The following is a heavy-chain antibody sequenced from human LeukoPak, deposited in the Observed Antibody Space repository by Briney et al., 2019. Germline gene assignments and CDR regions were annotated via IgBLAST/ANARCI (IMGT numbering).Heavy chain of an antibody. Sequence: PGGSLRLSCAASGFTFSSYALSWVRQAPGKGLDWVSAISGSGGNTYYADSVKGRFTISRDNAKNTLYLEMNSLRAEDTAVYYCARDSAECTDGHCYLINWGHRVLVSSSS. V-gene: IGHV3-23*01. CDR2: ISGSGGNT. D-gene: IGHD2-8*01. CDR1: GFTFSSYA. CDR3: ARDSAECTDGHCYLIN. J-gene: IGHJ1*01.